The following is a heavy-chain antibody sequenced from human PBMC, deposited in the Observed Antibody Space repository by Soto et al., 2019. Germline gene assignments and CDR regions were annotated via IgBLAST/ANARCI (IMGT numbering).Heavy chain of an antibody. Sequence: SETLSLTCAVYGGSFSGYYWSWIRQPPGKGLEWIGEINHSGSTNYNPSLKSRVTISVDTSKNQFSLKLSSVTAADTAVYYCASFRLYAYFQHWGQGTLVTVS. CDR2: INHSGST. D-gene: IGHD3-16*01. CDR3: ASFRLYAYFQH. CDR1: GGSFSGYY. J-gene: IGHJ1*01. V-gene: IGHV4-34*01.